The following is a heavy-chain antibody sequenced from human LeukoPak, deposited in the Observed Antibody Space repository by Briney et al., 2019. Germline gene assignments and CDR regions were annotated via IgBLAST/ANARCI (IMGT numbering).Heavy chain of an antibody. D-gene: IGHD6-13*01. CDR3: TRRSEGIAAAGTQYYYGMDV. CDR2: IRSKANSYAT. Sequence: GGSLRLSCAASGFTFSGSAMHWVRQASGKGLEWVGRIRSKANSYATAYAASVKGRFTISRDDSKNTAYLQMNSLKTEDTAVYYCTRRSEGIAAAGTQYYYGMDVWGQGTTVTVSS. CDR1: GFTFSGSA. V-gene: IGHV3-73*01. J-gene: IGHJ6*02.